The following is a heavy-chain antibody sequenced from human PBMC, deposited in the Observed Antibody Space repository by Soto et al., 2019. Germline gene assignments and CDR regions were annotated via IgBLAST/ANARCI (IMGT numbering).Heavy chain of an antibody. V-gene: IGHV4-38-2*01. CDR3: ARHRRETGTYAQPLDS. J-gene: IGHJ4*02. CDR2: IYHGGST. CDR1: GYSISSGYY. Sequence: PSETLSLTCAVSGYSISSGYYWGWLRQPPGKGLEWIGSIYHGGSTYYIPSLKSRVTMSVDTSTNQLSLNLNSVTAADTALYFCARHRRETGTYAQPLDSWGQGTLVTVSS. D-gene: IGHD1-1*01.